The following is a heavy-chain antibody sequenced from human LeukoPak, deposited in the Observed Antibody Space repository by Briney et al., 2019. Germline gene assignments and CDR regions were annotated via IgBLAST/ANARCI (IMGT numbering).Heavy chain of an antibody. Sequence: PSETLSLTCTVSGDSVSSYYWSWIRQPPGKRLEWIGCIYYSESATYNPSLKSRVTISVDTSNNQFSLKLSSVTAADTALYYCARHRGHALFDYWGQGTLVTVSS. V-gene: IGHV4-59*08. CDR3: ARHRGHALFDY. J-gene: IGHJ4*02. D-gene: IGHD5-12*01. CDR2: IYYSESA. CDR1: GDSVSSYY.